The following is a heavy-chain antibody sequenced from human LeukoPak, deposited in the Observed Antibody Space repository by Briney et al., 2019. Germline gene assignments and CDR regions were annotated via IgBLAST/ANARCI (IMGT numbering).Heavy chain of an antibody. Sequence: GASVKVSCKASGYTFTSYAMNWVRQAPGQGLEWMGWINTNTGNPTYAQVFTGRFVFSLDTSVSTPYLQISSLKAEDTAVYYCARGLPDSGYDNTGVYDYWGQGTLVTVSS. CDR3: ARGLPDSGYDNTGVYDY. V-gene: IGHV7-4-1*02. D-gene: IGHD5-12*01. CDR1: GYTFTSYA. CDR2: INTNTGNP. J-gene: IGHJ4*02.